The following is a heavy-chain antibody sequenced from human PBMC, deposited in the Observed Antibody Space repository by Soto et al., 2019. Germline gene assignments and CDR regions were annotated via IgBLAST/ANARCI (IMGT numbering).Heavy chain of an antibody. J-gene: IGHJ4*02. CDR1: GGSISSSSYY. CDR3: ARMCSGGSCYGY. V-gene: IGHV4-39*01. D-gene: IGHD2-15*01. Sequence: QLHLQESIPGLVKPSETLSLTCTVSGGSISSSSYYWGWISQPPGKGLEWIGSIDYSGSTYYNPSLKSRVTISVDTSKNQFSLNLSSVTAADTAVDFCARMCSGGSCYGYCGQGSMVTVFS. CDR2: IDYSGST.